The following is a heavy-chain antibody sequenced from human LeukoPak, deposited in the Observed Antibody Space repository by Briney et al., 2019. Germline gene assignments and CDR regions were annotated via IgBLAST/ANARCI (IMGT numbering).Heavy chain of an antibody. CDR3: ARDKAAAGTLFDY. Sequence: GGSLRLSCAASGFTFSSYSMNWVRQAPGKGLEWVSSISSSSSYIYYADSVKGRFTISRDKAKNSLYLQMNSLRAEDTAFYYCARDKAAAGTLFDYWGQGALVTVSS. CDR2: ISSSSSYI. CDR1: GFTFSSYS. J-gene: IGHJ4*02. V-gene: IGHV3-21*04. D-gene: IGHD6-13*01.